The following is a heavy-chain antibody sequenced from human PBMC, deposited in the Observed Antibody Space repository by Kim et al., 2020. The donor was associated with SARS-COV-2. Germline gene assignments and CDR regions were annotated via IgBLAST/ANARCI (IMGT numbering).Heavy chain of an antibody. V-gene: IGHV3-15*01. CDR3: TTVSRYRTMIVVPLDY. D-gene: IGHD3-22*01. Sequence: GGSLRLSCAASGFTFSNAWMSWVRQAPGKGLEWVGRIKSKTGGGTTDYAAPVKGSFTITRDDSKNTLYLQMNSMKTEATAVYYCTTVSRYRTMIVVPLDYWGQGTLVTVSS. CDR1: GFTFSNAW. J-gene: IGHJ4*02. CDR2: IKSKTGGGTT.